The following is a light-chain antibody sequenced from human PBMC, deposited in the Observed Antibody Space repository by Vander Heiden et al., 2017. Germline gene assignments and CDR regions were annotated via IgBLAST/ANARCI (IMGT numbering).Light chain of an antibody. CDR3: QQYYTIPYT. J-gene: IGKJ2*01. Sequence: DIQMTQSPSSLSASVGDRVTITCRASQGISGSLAWYQQKPGRAPKLLVYATSRLESGVPLRFSGSGSGTDYSLTLISLRPEDFATYYCQQYYTIPYTFGQGTKLEIK. CDR2: ATS. V-gene: IGKV1-NL1*01. CDR1: QGISGS.